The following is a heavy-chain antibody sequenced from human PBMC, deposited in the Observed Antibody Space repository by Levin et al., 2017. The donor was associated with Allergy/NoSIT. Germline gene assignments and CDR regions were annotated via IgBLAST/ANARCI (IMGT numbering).Heavy chain of an antibody. CDR2: IYYRGAT. V-gene: IGHV4-31*03. CDR3: ARARAAAGKAWFDS. D-gene: IGHD6-13*01. J-gene: IGHJ5*01. Sequence: SETLSLTCTVSGGSISGSGGGYSWSWIRQHPGRGLEWIGYIYYRGATYYNPSLQSRVTISVDTSKNQFSLNLSSMTAADTAVYYCARARAAAGKAWFDSWGQGMLVTVSS. CDR1: GGSISGSGGGYS.